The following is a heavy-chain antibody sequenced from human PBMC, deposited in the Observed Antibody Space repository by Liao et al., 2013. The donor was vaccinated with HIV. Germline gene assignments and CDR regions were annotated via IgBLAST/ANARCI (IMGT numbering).Heavy chain of an antibody. J-gene: IGHJ1*01. CDR3: ARDGYGGNSVYFQY. Sequence: QVQLQESGPGLVKPSETLSLTCAVSGYSITSGYYWGWIRQAPGKGLEWIGTIYHSGDTSYNPSLKSRVTISLETSKNQFSLKLTSVTAADTAVYYCARDGYGGNSVYFQYWGQGTLVIVSS. CDR1: GYSITSGYY. D-gene: IGHD4-23*01. V-gene: IGHV4-38-2*02. CDR2: IYHSGDT.